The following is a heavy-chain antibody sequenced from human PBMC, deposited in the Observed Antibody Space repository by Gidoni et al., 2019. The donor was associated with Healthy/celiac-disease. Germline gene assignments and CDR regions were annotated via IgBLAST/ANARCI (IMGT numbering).Heavy chain of an antibody. J-gene: IGHJ5*02. D-gene: IGHD3-3*01. Sequence: QVQLVQSGAEVKKPGASVTVSCEASGYTFTSYAMHWVRQAPGQRLEWMGWINAGNGNTKYSQKFQGRVTITRDTSASTAYMELSSLRSEDTAVYYCARGGRGYYDFWSCSRTHNWFDPWGQGTLVTVSS. CDR2: INAGNGNT. CDR1: GYTFTSYA. CDR3: ARGGRGYYDFWSCSRTHNWFDP. V-gene: IGHV1-3*01.